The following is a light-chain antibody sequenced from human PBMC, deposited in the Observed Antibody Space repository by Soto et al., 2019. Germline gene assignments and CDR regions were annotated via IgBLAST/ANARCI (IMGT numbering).Light chain of an antibody. V-gene: IGLV2-14*02. CDR2: EVN. CDR3: SSFTTTSTYV. Sequence: QSALTQPASVSGSPGQSITISCTGTSSDVGKHNLVSWYQQHPDKAPKLMIYEVNNRPSGVSNRFSGSKSANTASLTISGLQAEVEADYYCSSFTTTSTYVFGTGTKLTVL. CDR1: SSDVGKHNL. J-gene: IGLJ1*01.